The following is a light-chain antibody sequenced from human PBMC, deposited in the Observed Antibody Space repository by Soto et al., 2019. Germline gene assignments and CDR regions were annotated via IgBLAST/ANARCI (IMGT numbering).Light chain of an antibody. Sequence: VVTQSPDTLPLSQGETAPLSCRASQSVSSSVAWYQHKPGQSPRLVVYSGYKRSPGVPARFSGSGSGTDFTLTISSLQPEDFATYYCLQDYNYPWTFGQGTKVDIK. V-gene: IGKV3-11*01. J-gene: IGKJ1*01. CDR3: LQDYNYPWT. CDR1: QSVSSS. CDR2: SGY.